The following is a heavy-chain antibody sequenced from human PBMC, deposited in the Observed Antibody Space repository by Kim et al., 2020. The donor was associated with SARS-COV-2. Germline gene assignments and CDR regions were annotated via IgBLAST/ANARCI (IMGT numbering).Heavy chain of an antibody. D-gene: IGHD6-19*01. J-gene: IGHJ6*02. V-gene: IGHV3-11*05. CDR2: ISSSSSYT. CDR1: GFTFSDYY. CDR3: ARDGTVAATGYYYYGMDV. Sequence: GGSLRLSCAASGFTFSDYYMSWIRQAPGKGLEWVSYISSSSSYTNYADSAKGRFTISRDNAKNSLYLQMNSLRAEDTAVYYCARDGTVAATGYYYYGMDVWGQGTTVTVSS.